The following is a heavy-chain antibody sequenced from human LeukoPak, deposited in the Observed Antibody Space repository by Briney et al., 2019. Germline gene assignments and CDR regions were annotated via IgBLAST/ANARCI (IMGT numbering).Heavy chain of an antibody. V-gene: IGHV3-30*02. CDR3: AKDLSWPSRGTAVAGTSFDY. CDR1: GFTFSSYG. J-gene: IGHJ4*02. CDR2: IRYDGSNK. Sequence: GGSLRLSCAASGFTFSSYGMHWVRQAPGKGLEWVAFIRYDGSNKYYANSVKGRFTISRDNSKNTLYLQMNSLRAEDTAVYYCAKDLSWPSRGTAVAGTSFDYWGQGTLVTVSS. D-gene: IGHD6-19*01.